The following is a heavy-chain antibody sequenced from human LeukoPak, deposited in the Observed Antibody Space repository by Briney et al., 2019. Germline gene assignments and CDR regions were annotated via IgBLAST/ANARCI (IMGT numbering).Heavy chain of an antibody. V-gene: IGHV3-48*02. CDR1: GITFSNYG. D-gene: IGHD1-26*01. CDR2: ISSDDTTI. Sequence: TGGSLRLSCVASGITFSNYGMNWVRQPPGKGPEWVSYISSDDTTIYYADSVKGRFTISRDNAKNSLYLQMNSLRDEDTAVYYCARDMWAPKWYFDLWGRGTLVTVSS. CDR3: ARDMWAPKWYFDL. J-gene: IGHJ2*01.